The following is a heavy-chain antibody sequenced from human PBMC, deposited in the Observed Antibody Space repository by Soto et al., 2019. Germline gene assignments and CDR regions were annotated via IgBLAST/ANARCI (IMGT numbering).Heavy chain of an antibody. D-gene: IGHD2-15*01. CDR1: GGSISSGGYY. CDR3: ARGNCSGGSCYYEAFDI. V-gene: IGHV4-31*02. J-gene: IGHJ3*02. Sequence: PSETLSLTCTVSGGSISSGGYYWSWIRQHPGKGLEWIGYIYYSGSTYYNPSLKSRVTISVDTSKNQFSLKLSSVTAADTAVYNCARGNCSGGSCYYEAFDIWGQGTMVTVSS. CDR2: IYYSGST.